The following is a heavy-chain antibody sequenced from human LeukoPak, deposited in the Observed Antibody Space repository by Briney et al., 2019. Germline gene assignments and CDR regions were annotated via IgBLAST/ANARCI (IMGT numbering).Heavy chain of an antibody. Sequence: ASVKVSCKASGYTFTSYYMHWVRQAPGQGLEWMGIINPSGGSTSYAQKFQGRVTMTRDTSTSTVYMELSSLRSEDTAVYYCARAIGPGTGYCSSTSCHAWYYYYYMDVWGKGTTVTVSS. J-gene: IGHJ6*03. CDR1: GYTFTSYY. CDR2: INPSGGST. V-gene: IGHV1-46*01. D-gene: IGHD2-2*01. CDR3: ARAIGPGTGYCSSTSCHAWYYYYYMDV.